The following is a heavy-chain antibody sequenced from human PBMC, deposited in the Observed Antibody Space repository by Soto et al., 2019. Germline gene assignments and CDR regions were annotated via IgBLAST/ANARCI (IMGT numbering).Heavy chain of an antibody. J-gene: IGHJ6*02. CDR2: IYPGDYET. CDR3: ARQLLAFCSSTNCLNYYYYGMDV. CDR1: GYSFTNYW. D-gene: IGHD2-2*01. Sequence: GESLKISCKGSGYSFTNYWIGWVRQMPGKGLEWMGIIYPGDYETRYSPSFQGQVTISVDKSISTAYLQWSSLKASDTAMYYCARQLLAFCSSTNCLNYYYYGMDVWGQGTTVTVSS. V-gene: IGHV5-51*01.